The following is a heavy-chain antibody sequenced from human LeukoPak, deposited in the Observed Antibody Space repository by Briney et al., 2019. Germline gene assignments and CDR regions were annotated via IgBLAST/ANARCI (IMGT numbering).Heavy chain of an antibody. Sequence: GGSLRLSCAASGFTFSNYAMNWVRPAPGKGLEWVSAISGIGTGTFYADSVKGRFTISRDNSRNTLYLQMNSLRAEDTAVYYCAKTSWYSSGGYFDYWGQGTLVTVSS. CDR2: ISGIGTGT. D-gene: IGHD6-19*01. V-gene: IGHV3-23*01. CDR3: AKTSWYSSGGYFDY. J-gene: IGHJ4*02. CDR1: GFTFSNYA.